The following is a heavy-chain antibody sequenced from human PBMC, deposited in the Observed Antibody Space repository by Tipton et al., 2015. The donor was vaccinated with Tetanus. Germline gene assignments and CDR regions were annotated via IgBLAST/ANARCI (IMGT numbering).Heavy chain of an antibody. CDR3: ARHVVEAVPRWFDP. D-gene: IGHD6-19*01. V-gene: IGHV4-34*01. Sequence: LRLSCAVYGGSFSGYYWSWIRQPPGKGLEWIGESNHSGSTNYSPSLKSRVTISVDTSKNLFSLKLSSVSAADTAVYYCARHVVEAVPRWFDPWGQGTLVTVSS. J-gene: IGHJ5*02. CDR1: GGSFSGYY. CDR2: SNHSGST.